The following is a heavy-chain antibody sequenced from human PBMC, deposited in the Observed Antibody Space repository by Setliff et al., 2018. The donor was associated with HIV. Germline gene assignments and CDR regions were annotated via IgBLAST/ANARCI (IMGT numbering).Heavy chain of an antibody. V-gene: IGHV4-39*07. J-gene: IGHJ4*02. Sequence: SETLSLSCTVSGGSISSSRYYWGWIRQPPGMGLEWIGSIYYSGTTYYNPSLKSRVTISVDTSKNQFSLKLTSVTAADTAMYFCARDGGDPRYSGTYNYWGQGALVTVSS. CDR1: GGSISSSRYY. CDR3: ARDGGDPRYSGTYNY. CDR2: IYYSGTT. D-gene: IGHD1-26*01.